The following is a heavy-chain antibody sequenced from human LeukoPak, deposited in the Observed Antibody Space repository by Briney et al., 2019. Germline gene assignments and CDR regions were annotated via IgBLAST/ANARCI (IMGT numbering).Heavy chain of an antibody. J-gene: IGHJ3*01. CDR3: GRDPNGDYLGAFDF. CDR2: IGANGGAT. Sequence: GSLRLSCAASGFIFSNYYLVWVRQAPGKGLELISGIGANGGATYYADSVKGRFTISRDNSKKTLYLQMNSLRADDTAVYYCGRDPNGDYLGAFDFWGQGTMVSVSS. D-gene: IGHD4-17*01. CDR1: GFIFSNYY. V-gene: IGHV3-23*01.